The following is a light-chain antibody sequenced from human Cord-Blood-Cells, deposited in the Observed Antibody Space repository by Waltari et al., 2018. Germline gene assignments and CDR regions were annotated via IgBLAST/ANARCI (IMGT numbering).Light chain of an antibody. CDR2: DVS. J-gene: IGLJ2*01. Sequence: PGQSITISCTGTSSDVGGYNYVSWYQQHPGKAPKLMIYDVSNRPSGVSNRFSGSKSGNTASLTISGLQAEDEADYYCSSYTSSSTPVVFGGGTKLTVL. CDR1: SSDVGGYNY. V-gene: IGLV2-14*04. CDR3: SSYTSSSTPVV.